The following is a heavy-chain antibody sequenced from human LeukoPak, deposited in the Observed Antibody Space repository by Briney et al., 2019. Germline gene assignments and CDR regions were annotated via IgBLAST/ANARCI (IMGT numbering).Heavy chain of an antibody. Sequence: SETLSLTCAVYGGSFSGYYWSWIRQPPGKGLEWIGEINHSGSTNYNPSLKSRVTISVDTSKNQFSLKLSSVTAADTAMYYCARGVRIRYYYYMDVWGKGTTVTVSS. CDR1: GGSFSGYY. CDR3: ARGVRIRYYYYMDV. J-gene: IGHJ6*03. CDR2: INHSGST. V-gene: IGHV4-34*01. D-gene: IGHD2-21*01.